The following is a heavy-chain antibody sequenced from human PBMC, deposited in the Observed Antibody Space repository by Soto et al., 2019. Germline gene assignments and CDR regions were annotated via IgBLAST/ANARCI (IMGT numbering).Heavy chain of an antibody. CDR2: ISAYNGNT. J-gene: IGHJ3*02. Sequence: QVQLVQSGAEVKKPGASVKVSCKASGYTFTSYGISWVRQAPGQGLEWMGWISAYNGNTNYAQKLQGRVTMTTDTSTSTAYRELRSLRSDDTAVYYCARVTPLTYYGILTASGAFDIWGQGTMVTVSS. D-gene: IGHD3-9*01. CDR1: GYTFTSYG. V-gene: IGHV1-18*01. CDR3: ARVTPLTYYGILTASGAFDI.